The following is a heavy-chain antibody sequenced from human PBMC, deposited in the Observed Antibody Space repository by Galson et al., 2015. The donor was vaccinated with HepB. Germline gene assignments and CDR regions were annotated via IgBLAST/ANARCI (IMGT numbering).Heavy chain of an antibody. J-gene: IGHJ5*02. CDR1: RFTFRDSS. Sequence: SLRLSCAASRFTFRDSSLHWVRQTPGKGLEWVSVISSDGKNKYYADSVKGRFTVSRDNSKNMLYLQMNSLTVEDTAVYYCARVITGSDLWGQGTLVTVSS. V-gene: IGHV3-30*04. CDR3: ARVITGSDL. D-gene: IGHD1-20*01. CDR2: ISSDGKNK.